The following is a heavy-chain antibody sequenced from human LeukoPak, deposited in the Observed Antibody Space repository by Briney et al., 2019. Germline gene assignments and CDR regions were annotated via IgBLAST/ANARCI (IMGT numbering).Heavy chain of an antibody. CDR3: ARVGWELLIDY. J-gene: IGHJ4*02. Sequence: ASVKVSCKASGYTFTSYGISWVRQAPGQGLEWMGWINPNSGGTNYAQKFQGRVTMTRDTSISTAYMELSRLRSDDTAVYYCARVGWELLIDYWGQGTLVTVSS. D-gene: IGHD1-26*01. CDR2: INPNSGGT. CDR1: GYTFTSYG. V-gene: IGHV1-2*02.